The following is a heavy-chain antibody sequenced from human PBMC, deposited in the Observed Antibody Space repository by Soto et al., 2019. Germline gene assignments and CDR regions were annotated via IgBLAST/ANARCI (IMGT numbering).Heavy chain of an antibody. V-gene: IGHV4-39*01. CDR1: GVSISSSSYY. J-gene: IGHJ4*02. Sequence: PSETLSLTCTVSGVSISSSSYYWGWIRQPPGKGLEWIGSIYHTGSSYYTPSLKSRVTISVDTSENQFSLKLISVTAADTAVYYCARTKRGFIYGEFDYWGQGTQVTVSS. D-gene: IGHD5-18*01. CDR2: IYHTGSS. CDR3: ARTKRGFIYGEFDY.